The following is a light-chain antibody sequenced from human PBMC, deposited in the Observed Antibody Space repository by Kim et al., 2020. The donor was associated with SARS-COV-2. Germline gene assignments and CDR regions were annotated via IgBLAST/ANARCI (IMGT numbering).Light chain of an antibody. V-gene: IGKV3-15*01. CDR2: GAS. CDR1: QSVGSR. Sequence: VSPGESATLSCRASQSVGSRFAWYQQKPGQSPRLLIYGASARATGIPARFSGSGSGTDFSLTISSLQSEDFAVYYCQQYNNWPPGTFGQGTKLEI. CDR3: QQYNNWPPGT. J-gene: IGKJ2*02.